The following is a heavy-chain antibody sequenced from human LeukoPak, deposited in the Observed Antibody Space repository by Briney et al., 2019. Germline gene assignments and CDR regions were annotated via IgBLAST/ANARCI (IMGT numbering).Heavy chain of an antibody. Sequence: PSETLSLTCTVSGGSISSYYWSWIRQPPGKGLEWIGYIYYSGSTNYNPSLKSRVTISVDTSKNQFSLKLSSVTAADTAVYYCAGSPGYTSGGVIGPFDYWGQGTLVTVSS. CDR3: AGSPGYTSGGVIGPFDY. D-gene: IGHD3-16*02. V-gene: IGHV4-59*01. J-gene: IGHJ4*02. CDR2: IYYSGST. CDR1: GGSISSYY.